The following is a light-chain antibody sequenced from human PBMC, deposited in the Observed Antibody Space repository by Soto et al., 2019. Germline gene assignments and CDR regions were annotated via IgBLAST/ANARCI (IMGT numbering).Light chain of an antibody. J-gene: IGKJ4*01. V-gene: IGKV3-20*01. Sequence: EIVLTQSPGTVSLSPGERVTLSCRASQSISNNHLAWYQQKPGQAPRLLIHGTSNRATGIPDRFSGSGSGTDFTLTFSRLEPEDFAVYYCEYYGDSIIFGGGTKVDI. CDR1: QSISNNH. CDR3: EYYGDSII. CDR2: GTS.